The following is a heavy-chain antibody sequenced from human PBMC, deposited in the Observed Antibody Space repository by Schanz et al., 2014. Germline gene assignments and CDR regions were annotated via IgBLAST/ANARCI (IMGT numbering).Heavy chain of an antibody. Sequence: EVQLLESGGGLVQPGGSLRLSCAASGFSFSRYSMNWVRQAPGKGLEWISYISSSSSTIYHADSVKGRFTISRDNAKNSLYLQMNSLRAEDTAVYYCAKTPREYCNYDNCPNWFDSWGQGTLVTASS. J-gene: IGHJ5*01. D-gene: IGHD2-15*01. V-gene: IGHV3-48*01. CDR1: GFSFSRYS. CDR2: ISSSSSTI. CDR3: AKTPREYCNYDNCPNWFDS.